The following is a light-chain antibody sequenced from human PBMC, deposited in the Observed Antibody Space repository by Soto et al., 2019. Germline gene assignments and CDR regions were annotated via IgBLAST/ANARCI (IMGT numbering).Light chain of an antibody. V-gene: IGLV1-47*02. CDR2: SNT. CDR1: SSNIGSNH. CDR3: SAWDDSLSGRL. J-gene: IGLJ3*02. Sequence: QSVLTQPPSASGTPGQRVTLSCSGSSSNIGSNHVYWYQQLPGTAPKLIFSNTERPSGVPDRFSGSISDTSASLAISGLRSEDEADYYCSAWDDSLSGRLFGGGTKLTVL.